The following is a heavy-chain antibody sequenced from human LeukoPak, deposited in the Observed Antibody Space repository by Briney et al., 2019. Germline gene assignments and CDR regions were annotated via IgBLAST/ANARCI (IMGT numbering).Heavy chain of an antibody. V-gene: IGHV3-7*01. CDR3: ARGRSGGAYFDY. CDR1: GFIFSNYW. CDR2: IHQDGSDK. J-gene: IGHJ4*02. D-gene: IGHD2-15*01. Sequence: PGGSLRLSCAASGFIFSNYWMSWVRQAPGKGLEWVANIHQDGSDKYYVDSVKGRFTISRDNAKKSLYLQMTSLRADDTAVYFCARGRSGGAYFDYWGQGTLVTVSS.